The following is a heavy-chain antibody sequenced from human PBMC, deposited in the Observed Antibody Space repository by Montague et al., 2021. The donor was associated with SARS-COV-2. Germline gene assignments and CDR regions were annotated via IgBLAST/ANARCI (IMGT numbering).Heavy chain of an antibody. Sequence: SETLSLTCAVYGGSFSGYYWSWIRQPPGKGLEWIGEINHSGSTNYNPSLKSRVTISVDTSKNQFSLKLSSVTAADTAAYYCASLTRGSCISTSCYSDWFDPWGQGTLVTVSS. D-gene: IGHD2-2*02. CDR2: INHSGST. CDR1: GGSFSGYY. J-gene: IGHJ5*02. CDR3: ASLTRGSCISTSCYSDWFDP. V-gene: IGHV4-34*01.